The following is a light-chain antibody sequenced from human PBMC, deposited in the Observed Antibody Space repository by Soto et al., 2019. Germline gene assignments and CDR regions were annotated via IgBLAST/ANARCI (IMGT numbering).Light chain of an antibody. Sequence: QSALTQPASVSGSPGQSITISCNGTSSDVGGYNCVSWYQQHPGKAPKLMIYDVSNRPSGVSNRFSGSKSGNTASLTISGLQAEDEADYYCSSYTSSSTPLWVFGGGTKLTVL. J-gene: IGLJ3*02. CDR3: SSYTSSSTPLWV. V-gene: IGLV2-14*01. CDR2: DVS. CDR1: SSDVGGYNC.